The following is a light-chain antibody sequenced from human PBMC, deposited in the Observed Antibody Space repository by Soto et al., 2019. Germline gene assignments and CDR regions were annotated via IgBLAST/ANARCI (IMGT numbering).Light chain of an antibody. CDR1: SSNIGSNI. V-gene: IGLV1-44*01. J-gene: IGLJ3*02. CDR2: NNV. CDR3: SAWDGSLNGLV. Sequence: QSVLTQPPSASGTPGQRVTISCSGSSSNIGSNILNWYRQVPGTAPKLLIYNNVHRPSGVPDRFSGSKSGASGSLAISGLQVEDEADYYCSAWDGSLNGLVFGGGTQLNVL.